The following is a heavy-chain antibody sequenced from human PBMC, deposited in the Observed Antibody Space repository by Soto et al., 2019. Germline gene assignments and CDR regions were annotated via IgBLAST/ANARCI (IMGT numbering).Heavy chain of an antibody. CDR3: VRGCDSGNCPYYLDV. D-gene: IGHD2-15*01. V-gene: IGHV3-7*01. CDR1: GFTFSTYW. J-gene: IGHJ6*03. CDR2: IKQDGSDT. Sequence: EVQLVESGGGLVQPGGSLRLSCVGSGFTFSTYWMSWVRLAPGTGLEWVATIKQDGSDTYYVDSAKGRFTVSRDKGKNSLDLQMNSLSGDDTAVYYGVRGCDSGNCPYYLDVWGKGTTVTVSS.